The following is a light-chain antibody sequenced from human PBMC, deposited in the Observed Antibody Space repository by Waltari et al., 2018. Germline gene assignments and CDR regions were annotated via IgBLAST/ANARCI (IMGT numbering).Light chain of an antibody. J-gene: IGKJ2*01. Sequence: EIVMTQSPVTLSVSPGERAALSCRSSQVVRTNLAWYQQRPGQTPRLLIHGASTRAAEIPARFSGSGSGTEFTLTISSLQSEDFAVYYCQQYNDWPYTFGQGTKLEI. CDR2: GAS. CDR1: QVVRTN. V-gene: IGKV3-15*01. CDR3: QQYNDWPYT.